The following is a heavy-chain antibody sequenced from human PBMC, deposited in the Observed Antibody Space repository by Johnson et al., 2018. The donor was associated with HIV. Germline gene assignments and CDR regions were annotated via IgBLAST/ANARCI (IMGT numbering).Heavy chain of an antibody. J-gene: IGHJ3*02. CDR3: VRGGYYYDQAGAFDI. Sequence: QVQLVESGGGLIKPGGSLRLSCAASGVTFSNAWMSWVRQAPGKGLEWVAVISYDGSNKYYAYSVKGRFTISRDNSKNTLYLQMNSLRAEDTAVYYCVRGGYYYDQAGAFDIWGQGTMVTVSS. V-gene: IGHV3-30*03. CDR2: ISYDGSNK. D-gene: IGHD3-22*01. CDR1: GVTFSNAW.